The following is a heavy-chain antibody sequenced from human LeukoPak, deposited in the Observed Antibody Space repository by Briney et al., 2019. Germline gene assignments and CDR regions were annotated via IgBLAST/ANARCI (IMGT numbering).Heavy chain of an antibody. CDR3: ARFRESGGSDY. CDR1: GGSSSGYY. V-gene: IGHV4-34*01. CDR2: INHSGST. D-gene: IGHD3-16*01. Sequence: SETLSLTCAVYGGSSSGYYWSWIRQPPGKGLEWIGEINHSGSTNYNPSLKSRVTISVDTSKNQFSLKLSSVTAADTAVYYCARFRESGGSDYWGQGTLVTVSS. J-gene: IGHJ4*02.